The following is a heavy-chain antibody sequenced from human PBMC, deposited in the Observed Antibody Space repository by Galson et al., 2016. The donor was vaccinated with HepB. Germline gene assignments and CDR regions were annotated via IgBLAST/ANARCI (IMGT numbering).Heavy chain of an antibody. V-gene: IGHV4-34*01. D-gene: IGHD3-10*01. CDR1: GGSFSDYH. Sequence: SETLSLTCAVYGGSFSDYHWSWIRQPPGKGLEWIGEINDSGSTNYNPSLKSRVIISVDTSKKQFSLKLSSVTAADTVVYYCARRDSNYYSASGSYSTIVEYNWFDSWGQGTLVTVSS. CDR3: ARRDSNYYSASGSYSTIVEYNWFDS. CDR2: INDSGST. J-gene: IGHJ5*01.